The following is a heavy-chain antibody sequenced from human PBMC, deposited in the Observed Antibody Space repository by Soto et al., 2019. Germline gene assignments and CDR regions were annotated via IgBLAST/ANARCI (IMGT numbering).Heavy chain of an antibody. CDR3: AKDPYCSGGSCYYAMDV. Sequence: LRLSCAASGFTLRSYGMHWVRQAPGKGLEWVAFISYDGSNKYYADSVKGRFTISRDNSKNTLDLQINSLRAEDTAVYYCAKDPYCSGGSCYYAMDVWGQGTTVTVSS. D-gene: IGHD2-15*01. J-gene: IGHJ6*02. CDR1: GFTLRSYG. CDR2: ISYDGSNK. V-gene: IGHV3-30*18.